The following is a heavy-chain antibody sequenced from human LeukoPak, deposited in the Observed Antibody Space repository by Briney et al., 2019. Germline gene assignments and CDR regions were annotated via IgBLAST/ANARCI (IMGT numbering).Heavy chain of an antibody. Sequence: SETLSLTCTVSGGSISSSTYYWGWIRQPPGKGLEWIGNIYYSGNTYYNPSLKSRVAISVDTSKNQFSLKLSSVTAADTAVYYCARDGYLAVDYWGQGTLVTVSS. CDR1: GGSISSSTYY. V-gene: IGHV4-39*07. CDR2: IYYSGNT. J-gene: IGHJ4*02. CDR3: ARDGYLAVDY. D-gene: IGHD2-2*03.